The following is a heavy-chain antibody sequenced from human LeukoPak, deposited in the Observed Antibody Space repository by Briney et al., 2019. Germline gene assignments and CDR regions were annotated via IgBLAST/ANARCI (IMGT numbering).Heavy chain of an antibody. CDR3: ARVSRITMITD. CDR1: GFTFSSYS. CDR2: ISSISSYI. Sequence: GGSLRLSCAASGFTFSSYSMNWVRQAPGKGLEWVSSISSISSYIYYADSVKGRFTISSDNAKNSLYLQMNSLRAEDTAVYYCARVSRITMITDWGQGTLVTVSS. D-gene: IGHD3-22*01. V-gene: IGHV3-21*04. J-gene: IGHJ4*02.